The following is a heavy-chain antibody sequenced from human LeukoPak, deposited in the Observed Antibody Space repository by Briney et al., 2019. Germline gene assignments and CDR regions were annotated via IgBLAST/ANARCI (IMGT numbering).Heavy chain of an antibody. V-gene: IGHV3-64*01. Sequence: GGSLRLSCAASGFTFSSYAMHWVRQAPGKGLEYVSAISSNGGSTYYANFVKGRFTISRDNSKNTLYLQMGSLRAEDMAVYYCARVLRGSDGAFDIWGQGTLVTVSS. CDR1: GFTFSSYA. CDR2: ISSNGGST. CDR3: ARVLRGSDGAFDI. J-gene: IGHJ4*02. D-gene: IGHD1-26*01.